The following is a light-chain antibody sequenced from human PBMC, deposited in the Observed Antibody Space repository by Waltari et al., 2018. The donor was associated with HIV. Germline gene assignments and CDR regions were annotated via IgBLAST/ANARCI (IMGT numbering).Light chain of an antibody. J-gene: IGKJ4*01. Sequence: DIQMTQSPTSLSATVGDRVTTTCRASQGISNYLAWYQLKPGKVPKLLIYGASTFQPGVPSRFSGSGSGTVFTLTISSLQPEDVATYYCQKYNSVPLTFGGGTKVEIK. V-gene: IGKV1-27*01. CDR1: QGISNY. CDR3: QKYNSVPLT. CDR2: GAS.